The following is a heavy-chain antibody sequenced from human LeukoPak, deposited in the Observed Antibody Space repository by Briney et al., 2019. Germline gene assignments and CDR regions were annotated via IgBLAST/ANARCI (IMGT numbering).Heavy chain of an antibody. CDR2: IYYSGNT. CDR3: ARSSSSSWPLDY. CDR1: GGSTSRRSYY. V-gene: IGHV4-61*05. Sequence: SETLSLTCTISGGSTSRRSYYWGWIRQPPGKGLEWIGYIYYSGNTNYNPSLSGRVTISLDTSKNQFSLKLTSVTAADTAVYYCARSSSSSWPLDYWGQGTLVTVSS. J-gene: IGHJ4*02. D-gene: IGHD6-13*01.